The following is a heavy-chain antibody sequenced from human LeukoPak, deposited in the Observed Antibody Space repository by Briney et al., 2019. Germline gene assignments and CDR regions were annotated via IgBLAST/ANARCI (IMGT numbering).Heavy chain of an antibody. CDR2: IKEDGSEK. V-gene: IGHV3-7*05. Sequence: GGSLRLSCAASGFTFGSYCMCWVRQAPGKGLEWVAKIKEDGSEKYYVESVKGRFTISRDNAKNTLYLQMNSLRAEDTAVYYCANNRAVAGTTYSFDYWGQGILVTVSS. CDR3: ANNRAVAGTTYSFDY. D-gene: IGHD6-19*01. CDR1: GFTFGSYC. J-gene: IGHJ4*02.